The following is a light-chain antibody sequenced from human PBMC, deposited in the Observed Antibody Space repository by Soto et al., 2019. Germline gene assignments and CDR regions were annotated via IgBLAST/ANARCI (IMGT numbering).Light chain of an antibody. Sequence: QSVLKQPPSVSGAPGQWVTIPCAGSSSNIGAGYDVHWYQQLPGRAPKVLIYTNSNRPSGVPDRFSASKSGSSASLAIHGVQAEDGAHYFCQSYDNSLSGSGVFGGGTQLTVL. CDR3: QSYDNSLSGSGV. V-gene: IGLV1-40*01. CDR1: SSNIGAGYD. CDR2: TNS. J-gene: IGLJ3*02.